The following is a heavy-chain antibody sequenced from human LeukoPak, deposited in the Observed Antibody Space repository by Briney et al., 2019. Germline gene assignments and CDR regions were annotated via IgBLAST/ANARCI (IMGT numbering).Heavy chain of an antibody. CDR3: ARDWVQLITGTTGYYYYGMDV. J-gene: IGHJ6*02. CDR2: ISYDGNNK. V-gene: IGHV3-30-3*01. D-gene: IGHD1-20*01. CDR1: GFTFSSYA. Sequence: PGGSLRLSCAASGFTFSSYAMHWVRQAPGKGLEWVAVISYDGNNKDYADSVKGQFTISRDNSKNTLYLQMNSLRAEDTAVYYCARDWVQLITGTTGYYYYGMDVWGQGTTVTVSS.